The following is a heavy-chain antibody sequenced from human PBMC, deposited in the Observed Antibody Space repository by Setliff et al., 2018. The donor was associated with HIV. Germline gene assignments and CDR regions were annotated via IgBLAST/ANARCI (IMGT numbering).Heavy chain of an antibody. CDR3: AQEERDAYNYWFDP. Sequence: SETLSLTCTVSGGSLTSGNRYWSWIRQPAGKALEWMGRFQSSGNINYNPSLKSRVTISVDTSKNQFSLNLSSVTAADTAVYYCAQEERDAYNYWFDPWGQGTLVTVSS. D-gene: IGHD1-1*01. J-gene: IGHJ5*02. V-gene: IGHV4-61*02. CDR1: GGSLTSGNRY. CDR2: FQSSGNI.